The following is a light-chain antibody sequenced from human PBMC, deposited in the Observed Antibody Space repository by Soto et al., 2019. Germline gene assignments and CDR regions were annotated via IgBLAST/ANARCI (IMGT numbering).Light chain of an antibody. CDR2: GTS. J-gene: IGKJ1*01. Sequence: AIHMTQSPSSMSASIGDRVTITCRTSQDIRNEVGWYQERPGKAPKFLVYGTSYLESGIPSRFSGCGSGTDFTLTISSLQPEDFATYYCLQDNSYPRTFGQGTTVEI. CDR3: LQDNSYPRT. CDR1: QDIRNE. V-gene: IGKV1-6*02.